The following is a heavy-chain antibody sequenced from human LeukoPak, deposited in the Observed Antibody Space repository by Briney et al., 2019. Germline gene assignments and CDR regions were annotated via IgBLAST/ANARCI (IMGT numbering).Heavy chain of an antibody. CDR3: ARDHGYGNDC. CDR1: GFPFNNYW. V-gene: IGHV3-7*01. D-gene: IGHD5-18*01. CDR2: IKQDGNEK. Sequence: GGSLRLSCAASGFPFNNYWMNWVRQAPGKGLEWVANIKQDGNEKYYVDSVKGRFTISRDNAKNSLYLQMNSLRDEDTAVYYCARDHGYGNDCWGQGTLVTVSS. J-gene: IGHJ4*02.